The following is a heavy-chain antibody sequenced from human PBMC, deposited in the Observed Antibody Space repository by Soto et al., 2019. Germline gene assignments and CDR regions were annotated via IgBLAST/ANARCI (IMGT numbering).Heavy chain of an antibody. V-gene: IGHV4-4*07. Sequence: PSETLSLTCTVSGGSISSYYWSWIRQPAGKGLEWIGRIYTSGSTNYNPSLKSRVTMSVDTSKNQFSLKLSSVTAADTAVYYCARELGYGSSYYYGMDVWGQGTTVTVSS. J-gene: IGHJ6*02. CDR2: IYTSGST. CDR1: GGSISSYY. D-gene: IGHD3-10*01. CDR3: ARELGYGSSYYYGMDV.